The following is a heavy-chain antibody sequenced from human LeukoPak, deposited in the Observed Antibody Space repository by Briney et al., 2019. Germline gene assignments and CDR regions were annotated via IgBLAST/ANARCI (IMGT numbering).Heavy chain of an antibody. CDR1: GGSISSGGYY. V-gene: IGHV4-31*03. CDR2: IYYSGST. D-gene: IGHD3-22*01. J-gene: IGHJ5*02. CDR3: ARQGYYDSSGYYSLRGWFDP. Sequence: SETLSLTCTVSGGSISSGGYYWSWIRQHPGKGLEWIGYIYYSGSTYYNPSLKRRVTISVDTSKNQFSLKLSSVTAADTAVYYCARQGYYDSSGYYSLRGWFDPWGQGTLVTVSS.